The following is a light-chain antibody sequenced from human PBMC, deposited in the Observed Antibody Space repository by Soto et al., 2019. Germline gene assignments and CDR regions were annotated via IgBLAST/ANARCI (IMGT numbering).Light chain of an antibody. J-gene: IGLJ2*01. CDR2: EVT. Sequence: QSVLDQPPSASGSPGQSVTISCTGTRSDVGRYTYVSWYQQHPGKAPKLMIYEVTRRPSGVPDRFSGSKSGNTASLTVSGLQAEDEADYYCSSYAGINNLVFGGGTKVTVL. CDR3: SSYAGINNLV. CDR1: RSDVGRYTY. V-gene: IGLV2-8*01.